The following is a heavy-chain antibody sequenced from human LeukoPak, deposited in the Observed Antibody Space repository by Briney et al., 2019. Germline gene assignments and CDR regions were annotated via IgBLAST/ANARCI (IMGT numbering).Heavy chain of an antibody. D-gene: IGHD7-27*01. V-gene: IGHV3-23*01. CDR1: GFTFSSYA. J-gene: IGHJ3*01. Sequence: GGSLRLSCAASGFTFSSYAMTWLRQPPGKGLEWVASIGAGGTNTYYADSVAGRFTISRDNSMQTLFVQMNSLRAEDTAVYFCAKDSGRLGVRGVFDFCGQGTMVTVSS. CDR2: IGAGGTNT. CDR3: AKDSGRLGVRGVFDF.